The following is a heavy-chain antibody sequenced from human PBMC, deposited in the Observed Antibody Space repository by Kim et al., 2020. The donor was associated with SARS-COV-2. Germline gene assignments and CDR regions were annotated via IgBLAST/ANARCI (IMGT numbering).Heavy chain of an antibody. CDR2: IWYDGSNK. Sequence: GGSLRLSCAASGFTFSSFVMHWVRQAPGKGLEWVAVIWYDGSNKYYADSVKGRFTISRDNSQNMVYLLMNSLRVEDTAVYYCAKGGSSTLGDGFDIWGQGTMVTVSS. V-gene: IGHV3-33*06. CDR1: GFTFSSFV. CDR3: AKGGSSTLGDGFDI. J-gene: IGHJ3*02. D-gene: IGHD3-16*01.